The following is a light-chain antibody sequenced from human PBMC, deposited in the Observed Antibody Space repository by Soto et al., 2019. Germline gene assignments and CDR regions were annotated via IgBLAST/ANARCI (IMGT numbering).Light chain of an antibody. J-gene: IGKJ1*01. CDR3: QQYNTWPS. CDR1: ENINRN. Sequence: EILLTQSPPTLSVSPGEGATLSCRASENINRNLAWYQQKPGQAPRLLIYDASTRATGIPARYSGNGSVTEFTLTISSLQSDDFGVYYCQQYNTWPSFGHGTKVEIK. V-gene: IGKV3-15*01. CDR2: DAS.